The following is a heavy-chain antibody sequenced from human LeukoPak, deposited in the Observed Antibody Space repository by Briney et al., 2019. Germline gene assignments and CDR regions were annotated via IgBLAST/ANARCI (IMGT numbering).Heavy chain of an antibody. Sequence: GGSLRLSCAASGFTFSGYAMSWVRQAPGKGLEWVSAISGGDRTYHADSVKGRFTISRDNSKNTLFLQMNSLRAEDTALYYCAKAGAQWNFDYWGQGTLVTVSS. D-gene: IGHD6-19*01. CDR2: ISGGDRT. CDR3: AKAGAQWNFDY. CDR1: GFTFSGYA. J-gene: IGHJ4*02. V-gene: IGHV3-23*01.